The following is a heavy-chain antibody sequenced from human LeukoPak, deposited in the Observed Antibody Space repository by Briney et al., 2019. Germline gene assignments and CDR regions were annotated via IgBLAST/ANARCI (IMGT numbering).Heavy chain of an antibody. CDR2: IYPDDSDT. CDR1: GYSFTSYW. CDR3: AKVVVGQGAFDI. D-gene: IGHD2-15*01. J-gene: IGHJ3*02. V-gene: IGHV5-51*01. Sequence: PGESLKISCKGSGYSFTSYWIGWVRQLPGKGLEWMGIIYPDDSDTRYSPSFQGQVTIPADKSISTAYLQWSSLKASDSAMYYCAKVVVGQGAFDIWGQGTMVTVSS.